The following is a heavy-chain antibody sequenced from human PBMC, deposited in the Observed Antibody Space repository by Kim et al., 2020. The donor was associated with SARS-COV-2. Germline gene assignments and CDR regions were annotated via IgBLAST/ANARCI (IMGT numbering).Heavy chain of an antibody. CDR3: ARGDIVVVPAARILDY. V-gene: IGHV3-30-3*01. CDR2: ISYDGSNK. J-gene: IGHJ4*02. CDR1: GFTFSSYA. D-gene: IGHD2-2*01. Sequence: GGSLRLSCAASGFTFSSYAMHWVRQAPGKGLEWVAVISYDGSNKYYADSVKGRFTISRDNSKNTLYLQMNSLRAEDTAVYYCARGDIVVVPAARILDYWGQGTLVTVSS.